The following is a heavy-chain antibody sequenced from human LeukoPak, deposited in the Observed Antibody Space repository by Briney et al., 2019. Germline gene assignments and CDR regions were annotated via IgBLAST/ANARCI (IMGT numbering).Heavy chain of an antibody. CDR1: GGSISSGSYY. Sequence: SQTLSLTCTVSGGSISSGSYYWSWIRQPAGKGLEWIGRIYTSGSTNYNPSLKSRVTMSVDTSKNQFSLKLSSVTAADTAVYYCARDWWSGYLDYWGQGTLVTVSS. CDR2: IYTSGST. CDR3: ARDWWSGYLDY. V-gene: IGHV4-61*02. J-gene: IGHJ4*02. D-gene: IGHD3-3*01.